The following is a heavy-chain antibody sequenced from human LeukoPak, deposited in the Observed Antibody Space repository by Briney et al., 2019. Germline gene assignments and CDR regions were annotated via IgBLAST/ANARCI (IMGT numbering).Heavy chain of an antibody. CDR3: ARGGSTLHSAGGHDIEFYYYYYMDV. CDR2: IYYSGST. V-gene: IGHV4-59*08. Sequence: SETLSLTCTVSGGSISSYYWSWIRQPPGKGLEWIGYIYYSGSTNYNPSLKSRVTISVDTSKNQFSLKLYSVTAADTAVYYCARGGSTLHSAGGHDIEFYYYYYMDVWGKGTTVTISS. D-gene: IGHD3-9*01. J-gene: IGHJ6*03. CDR1: GGSISSYY.